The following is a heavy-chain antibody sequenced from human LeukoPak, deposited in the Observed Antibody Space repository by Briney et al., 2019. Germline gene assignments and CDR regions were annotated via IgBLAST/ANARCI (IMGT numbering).Heavy chain of an antibody. CDR1: GFTFSDYY. Sequence: GGSLRLSCAASGFTFSDYYMSWIRQAPGKGLEWVSHISGASVSIFYTDSVKGRFTISRDNGKNSLYLHMNSLTAEDTAVYYCARATYYFDSVDAFDIWGQGTLVTVSS. D-gene: IGHD3-10*01. CDR2: ISGASVSI. CDR3: ARATYYFDSVDAFDI. J-gene: IGHJ3*02. V-gene: IGHV3-11*04.